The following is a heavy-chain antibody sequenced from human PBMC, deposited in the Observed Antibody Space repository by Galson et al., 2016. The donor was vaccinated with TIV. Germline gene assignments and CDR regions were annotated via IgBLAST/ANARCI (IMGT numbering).Heavy chain of an antibody. J-gene: IGHJ4*02. D-gene: IGHD4-11*01. CDR3: TRSPYSNYAPGGDYYFDF. V-gene: IGHV1-69*13. CDR2: ILPIFGTT. CDR1: GGIFRNFA. Sequence: SVKVSCKASGGIFRNFAITWVRQAPGQGLEWMGVILPIFGTTNYALKFQGRVTITADEPAMTAYMELSSLRSDDTAVYYCTRSPYSNYAPGGDYYFDFWGQGTLVTVSS.